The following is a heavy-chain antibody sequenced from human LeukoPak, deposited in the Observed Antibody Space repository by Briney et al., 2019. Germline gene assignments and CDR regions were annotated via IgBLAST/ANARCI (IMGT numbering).Heavy chain of an antibody. CDR2: MNPNSGNR. V-gene: IGHV1-8*03. CDR3: ARRLGLRWDLQAFDI. J-gene: IGHJ3*02. CDR1: GYTFSSYD. Sequence: ASVKVSCKASGYTFSSYDINWVRQATGQGLEWMGWMNPNSGNRGYAQKFQGRVTITRNTSISTAYMELSSLRSEDTSVYYCARRLGLRWDLQAFDIWGQGTMVTVSS. D-gene: IGHD4-23*01.